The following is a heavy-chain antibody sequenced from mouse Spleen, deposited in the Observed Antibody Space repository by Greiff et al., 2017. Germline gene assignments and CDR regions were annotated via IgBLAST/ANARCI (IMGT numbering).Heavy chain of an antibody. D-gene: IGHD4-1*01. Sequence: QVQLKESGAELVRPGTSVKVSCKASGYAFTNYLIEWVKQRPGQGLEWIGVINPGSGGTNYNEKFKGKATLTADKSSSTAYMQLSSLTSEDSAVYFCARWVTGADYWGQGTTLTVSS. CDR1: GYAFTNYL. CDR3: ARWVTGADY. CDR2: INPGSGGT. V-gene: IGHV1-54*01. J-gene: IGHJ2*01.